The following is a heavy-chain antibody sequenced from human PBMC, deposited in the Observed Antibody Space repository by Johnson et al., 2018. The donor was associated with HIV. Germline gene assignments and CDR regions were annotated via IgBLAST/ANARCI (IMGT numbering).Heavy chain of an antibody. CDR1: GFTFRSYA. CDR2: ITYDGRNK. D-gene: IGHD2-21*02. Sequence: QVQLVESGGGVMQPGKSLRLSCEASGFTFRSYAMHWVRQAPGKGLEWVAVITYDGRNKYYADSVKGRFIIFRDNSKNLTNLQMIGLSDEDTADYYCARGPSAYCGGDCPGGAFDIWGQGTMVTVSS. V-gene: IGHV3-30*04. J-gene: IGHJ3*02. CDR3: ARGPSAYCGGDCPGGAFDI.